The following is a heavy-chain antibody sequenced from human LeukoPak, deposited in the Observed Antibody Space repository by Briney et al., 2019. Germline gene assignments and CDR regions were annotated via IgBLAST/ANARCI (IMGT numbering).Heavy chain of an antibody. CDR1: GDSISSASYY. CDR2: IFYSGST. Sequence: SETLSLTCKVSGDSISSASYYWSWIRQSPGKGLEWFGHIFYSGSTYYNPSLKSRVTMSLDTSTYQFSLKLNSVTAADTAIYSCAREERRDHWFDPWGQGTLVTVSS. J-gene: IGHJ5*02. CDR3: AREERRDHWFDP. V-gene: IGHV4-31*03. D-gene: IGHD1-26*01.